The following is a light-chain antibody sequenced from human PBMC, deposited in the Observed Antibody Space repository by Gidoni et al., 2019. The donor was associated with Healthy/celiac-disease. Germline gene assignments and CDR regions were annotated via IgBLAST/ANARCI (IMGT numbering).Light chain of an antibody. Sequence: DIQMTQSPSSLSASVGDRVTITCRASQSISSYLNWYQQKPGKAPKLRIYAASSLQSGVPSRFSGSGSVTDFTLTISSLQPEDFATYYCQQSYSTPWTFXQXTKVEIK. CDR3: QQSYSTPWT. J-gene: IGKJ1*01. CDR1: QSISSY. CDR2: AAS. V-gene: IGKV1-39*01.